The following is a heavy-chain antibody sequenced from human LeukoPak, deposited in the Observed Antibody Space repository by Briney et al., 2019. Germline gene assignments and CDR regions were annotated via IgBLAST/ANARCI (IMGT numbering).Heavy chain of an antibody. D-gene: IGHD3-22*01. J-gene: IGHJ4*02. CDR3: AAGLGDTSGYYYVFGLS. CDR2: ISTYNGNT. Sequence: ASVKVSCKASGYTFTNYGISWVRQAPGQGLEWMGWISTYNGNTNYAPKLQGRVTMTTDTSTSTAYMELRSLRSDDTAVYYCAAGLGDTSGYYYVFGLSWGQGTLVTVSS. CDR1: GYTFTNYG. V-gene: IGHV1-18*01.